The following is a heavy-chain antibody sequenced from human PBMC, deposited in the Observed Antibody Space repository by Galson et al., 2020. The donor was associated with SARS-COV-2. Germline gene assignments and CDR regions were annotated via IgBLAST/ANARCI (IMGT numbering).Heavy chain of an antibody. V-gene: IGHV1-2*02. D-gene: IGHD3-9*01. Sequence: KASGYTFTDYYIHWVRQAPGQGLEWMGWINPKSGGTNYAQKFEGRVTMTRDTSITTAYMELSRLRADDTAVYYCARLRYYDVLTGYIVDVWGQGTMVTVSS. J-gene: IGHJ6*02. CDR1: GYTFTDYY. CDR2: INPKSGGT. CDR3: ARLRYYDVLTGYIVDV.